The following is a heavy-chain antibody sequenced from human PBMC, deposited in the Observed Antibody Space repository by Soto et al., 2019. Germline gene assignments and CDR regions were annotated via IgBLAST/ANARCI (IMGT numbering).Heavy chain of an antibody. CDR1: GFTFSSNG. D-gene: IGHD3-16*01. CDR2: ISYDGTVK. CDR3: AKDLPGDRGLKNYFGC. Sequence: QVQLLESGGGVVQPGRSLILSCAASGFTFSSNGMHWVRQATGNGLGWVAFISYDGTVKYYAESVKGRFTISRDNSKNALYLHMNRMRPEDTAIYYCAKDLPGDRGLKNYFGCWGQGTMGTVSS. V-gene: IGHV3-30*18. J-gene: IGHJ4*02.